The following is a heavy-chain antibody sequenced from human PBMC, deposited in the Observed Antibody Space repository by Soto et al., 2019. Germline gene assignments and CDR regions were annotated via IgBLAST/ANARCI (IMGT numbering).Heavy chain of an antibody. J-gene: IGHJ6*02. CDR1: GGSISSGDYY. D-gene: IGHD5-12*01. V-gene: IGHV4-30-4*02. CDR3: VRIRESRGRWLPYYYYGMDV. Sequence: SETLSLTCTVSGGSISSGDYYWSWIRQPPGKGLEWIGYIYYSGSTYYNHSLKSRVTISVDTSKNQFSLKLSSVTAVDTAVYYCVRIRESRGRWLPYYYYGMDVWGQGTTVIVSS. CDR2: IYYSGST.